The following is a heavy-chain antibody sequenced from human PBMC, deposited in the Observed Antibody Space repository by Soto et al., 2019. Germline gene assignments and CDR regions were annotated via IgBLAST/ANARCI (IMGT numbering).Heavy chain of an antibody. CDR3: ASDLSGRADV. Sequence: HPXGSLRLSCAASGXSFSSYGMHWVRQVPGKGLVWVARMNEDGGTTDYADSVKCPFTISIDNAKNTLYMKMKSLRVEDTAAYYCASDLSGRADVWGQGTTGTVSS. D-gene: IGHD3-10*01. J-gene: IGHJ6*02. V-gene: IGHV3-74*01. CDR2: MNEDGGTT. CDR1: GXSFSSYG.